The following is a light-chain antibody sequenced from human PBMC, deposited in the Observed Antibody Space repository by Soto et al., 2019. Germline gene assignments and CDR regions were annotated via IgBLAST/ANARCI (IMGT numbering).Light chain of an antibody. CDR3: QQYNNYPIT. CDR1: QDINNY. V-gene: IGKV1-16*01. J-gene: IGKJ5*01. Sequence: DIQMTQSPLLLSASVGDRVTITCRASQDINNYLAWFQQKPGNAPKSLIYAAFSLQSGVPSRFSGSGSGTDFTLTISSLQPEDVGTYYCQQYNNYPITFGQGTRLEIK. CDR2: AAF.